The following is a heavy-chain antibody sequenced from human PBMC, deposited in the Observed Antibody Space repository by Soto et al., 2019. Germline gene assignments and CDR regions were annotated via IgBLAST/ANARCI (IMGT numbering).Heavy chain of an antibody. V-gene: IGHV3-23*01. D-gene: IGHD3-9*01. CDR2: INAPGSPT. CDR3: GKNCHPDDIWPFDS. J-gene: IGHJ4*02. Sequence: GSLRLSCAASGFTFSTYTMNWVRQAPGKGLEWVSGINAPGSPTYYAASVKGRFTVSRDNSKKMLFLQMNSLRDEDTAVYYCGKNCHPDDIWPFDSRARGPRVPVSA. CDR1: GFTFSTYT.